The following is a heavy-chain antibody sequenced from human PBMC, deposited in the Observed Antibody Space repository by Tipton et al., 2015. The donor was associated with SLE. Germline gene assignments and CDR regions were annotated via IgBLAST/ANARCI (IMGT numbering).Heavy chain of an antibody. J-gene: IGHJ6*02. D-gene: IGHD3-10*01. CDR2: ISTYNGNT. CDR3: AREVYSGSYYYYYGMDV. V-gene: IGHV1-18*01. CDR1: GYTFTSYG. Sequence: QSGAEVKKPGAPVKVSCKASGYTFTSYGICWVRQAPGQGLEWMGWISTYNGNTHYAQNLQGRVTMTTYTSTSTAYMELRSLRSDDTAVYYCAREVYSGSYYYYYGMDVWGQGTTVTISS.